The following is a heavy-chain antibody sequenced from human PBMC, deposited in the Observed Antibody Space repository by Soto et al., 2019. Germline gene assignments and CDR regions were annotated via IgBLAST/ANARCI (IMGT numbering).Heavy chain of an antibody. Sequence: QVQLVESGGGVVQPGRSLRLSCAASGFTFSSFSLHWVRQAPGKGLEWLGLISYDGSNKYNADSVKGRFAISRDNSKNTMYMQLNSLRPEDTAVYYCAGTTAVAGTPEFDYWGQGTLVTVSS. V-gene: IGHV3-30*09. CDR1: GFTFSSFS. D-gene: IGHD6-19*01. CDR3: AGTTAVAGTPEFDY. J-gene: IGHJ4*02. CDR2: ISYDGSNK.